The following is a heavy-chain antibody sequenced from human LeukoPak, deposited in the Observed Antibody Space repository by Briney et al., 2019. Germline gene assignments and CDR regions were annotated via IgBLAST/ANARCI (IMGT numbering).Heavy chain of an antibody. CDR2: ISSSSSYI. D-gene: IGHD3-10*01. CDR1: GFTFSSYS. J-gene: IGHJ5*02. V-gene: IGHV3-21*01. Sequence: GGSLRLSCAASGFTFSSYSMDWVRQAPGKGLEWVSSISSSSSYIYYADSVKGRFTISRDNAKNSLYLQTNSLRAEDTAVYYCARVKLLVWFDPWGQGTLVTVSS. CDR3: ARVKLLVWFDP.